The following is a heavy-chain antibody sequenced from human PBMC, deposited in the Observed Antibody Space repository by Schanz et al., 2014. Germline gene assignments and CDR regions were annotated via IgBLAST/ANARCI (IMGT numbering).Heavy chain of an antibody. D-gene: IGHD4-17*01. J-gene: IGHJ4*02. CDR3: ARTIAYGGSSGYFDY. CDR1: GGTFSSYT. CDR2: IIPSLGLA. Sequence: QVQLVQSGAEVKKPGSSVKVSCKASGGTFSSYTISWVRQAPGQGLEWMGRIIPSLGLAKYEQKFQDKVTITADTSTTTAYMELSGLRSEDTAVYYCARTIAYGGSSGYFDYWGQGTLVTVSS. V-gene: IGHV1-69*02.